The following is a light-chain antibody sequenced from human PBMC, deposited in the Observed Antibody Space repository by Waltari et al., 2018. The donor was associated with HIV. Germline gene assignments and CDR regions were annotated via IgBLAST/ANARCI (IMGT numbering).Light chain of an antibody. V-gene: IGKV3-15*01. CDR3: QQYNNWPPFT. J-gene: IGKJ3*01. Sequence: EIVMTQSPATLSVSPGERATLSCRASQSVSSNLARYQQKPGQAPRLLIHGASTRATGIPARFSGCGSGTEFTLTISSLQSEDFAVYYCQQYNNWPPFTFGPGTKVDIK. CDR1: QSVSSN. CDR2: GAS.